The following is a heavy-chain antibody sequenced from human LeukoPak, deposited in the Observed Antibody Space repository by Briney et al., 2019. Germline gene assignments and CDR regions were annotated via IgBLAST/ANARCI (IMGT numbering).Heavy chain of an antibody. Sequence: PGGSLRLSCAASGFTFSSYGMHWVRQAPGKGLEWVAVISYDGSNKYYADSVKGRFTISRDNSKNTLYLQMNSLRAEDTAVYYCAKDRGSLRYGVGAFDIWGQGTMVTVSS. CDR3: AKDRGSLRYGVGAFDI. D-gene: IGHD3-9*01. J-gene: IGHJ3*02. CDR1: GFTFSSYG. CDR2: ISYDGSNK. V-gene: IGHV3-30*18.